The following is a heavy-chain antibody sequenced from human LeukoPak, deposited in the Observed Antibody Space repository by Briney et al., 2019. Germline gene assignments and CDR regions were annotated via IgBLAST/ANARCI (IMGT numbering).Heavy chain of an antibody. CDR1: GFPFSSYA. CDR2: ITNSGGTT. Sequence: GGSLRLSCAASGFPFSSYAMSWVRQAPGKGLEWASPITNSGGTTYYADSVKGRFTISRDNSKNTLYLQMNSLRAEDTAVYYCAKGASYFDYWGQGTLVTVSS. V-gene: IGHV3-23*01. CDR3: AKGASYFDY. J-gene: IGHJ4*02.